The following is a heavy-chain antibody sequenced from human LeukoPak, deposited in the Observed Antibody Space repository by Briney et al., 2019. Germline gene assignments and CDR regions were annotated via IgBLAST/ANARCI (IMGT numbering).Heavy chain of an antibody. CDR1: GFTFSSYA. V-gene: IGHV3-23*01. D-gene: IGHD6-6*01. Sequence: GGSLRLSCAASGFTFSSYAMSWVRQAPGKGLEWVSAISGSGASPYYADSGKGGFTISRDNSKNTLYLQMNSLRAEDTAVYYCANDEYSSPRPVRYYYYYYGMDVWGQGTTVTVSS. CDR3: ANDEYSSPRPVRYYYYYYGMDV. J-gene: IGHJ6*02. CDR2: ISGSGASP.